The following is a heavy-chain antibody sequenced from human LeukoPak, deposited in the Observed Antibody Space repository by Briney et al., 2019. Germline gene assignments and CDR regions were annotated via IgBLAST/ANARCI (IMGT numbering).Heavy chain of an antibody. Sequence: GGSLRLSCAGSGFNFTGYWMHWVRQAPGKGREWISRLYSGGRSLTYADSVMGRLSISRDNAKKRVYMQMNSLRAEDTAVYYCARGRGLGELAVASFDSWGQGILVTVSS. V-gene: IGHV3-74*03. D-gene: IGHD6-19*01. CDR1: GFNFTGYW. CDR3: ARGRGLGELAVASFDS. J-gene: IGHJ4*02. CDR2: LYSGGRSL.